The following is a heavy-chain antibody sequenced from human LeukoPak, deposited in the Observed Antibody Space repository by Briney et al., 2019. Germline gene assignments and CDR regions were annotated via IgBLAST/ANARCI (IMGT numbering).Heavy chain of an antibody. Sequence: SETLSLTCTVSGGSISSYHWSWIRQPPGKGLEWIGYIYYSGSTNYNPSLKSRVTISVDTSKNQFSLKLSSVTAADTAVYYCASGYSSSWPLDYWGQGTLVTVSS. CDR2: IYYSGST. J-gene: IGHJ4*02. CDR3: ASGYSSSWPLDY. CDR1: GGSISSYH. D-gene: IGHD6-13*01. V-gene: IGHV4-59*01.